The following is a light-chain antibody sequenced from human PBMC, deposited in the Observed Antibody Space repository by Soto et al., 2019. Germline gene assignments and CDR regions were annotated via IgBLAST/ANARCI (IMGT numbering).Light chain of an antibody. CDR3: QRYNSFST. CDR2: DAS. J-gene: IGKJ1*01. CDR1: QSISNW. Sequence: DIQMTQSPSTLSASVGDRVTITCRASQSISNWLAWYQQKPGKAPNLLIYDASTLQSGVPSRFSGSGPGTEFTLTISSLQPDDFATYYCQRYNSFSTFGQGTKVEIE. V-gene: IGKV1-5*01.